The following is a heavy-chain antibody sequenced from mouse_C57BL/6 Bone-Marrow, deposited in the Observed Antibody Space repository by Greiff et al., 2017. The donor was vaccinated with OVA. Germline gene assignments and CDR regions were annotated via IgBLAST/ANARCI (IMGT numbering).Heavy chain of an antibody. V-gene: IGHV1-80*01. CDR2: IYPGDGDT. Sequence: QVQLQQSGAELVKPGASVKISCKASGYSFSSYWMNWVKQRPGKGLEWIGQIYPGDGDTNYNGKFKGKATLTADKSSSTAYMQLSSLTSEDSAVYLCARKGTMFTTDYFDYWGQGTTLTVSS. CDR1: GYSFSSYW. CDR3: ARKGTMFTTDYFDY. D-gene: IGHD2-2*01. J-gene: IGHJ2*01.